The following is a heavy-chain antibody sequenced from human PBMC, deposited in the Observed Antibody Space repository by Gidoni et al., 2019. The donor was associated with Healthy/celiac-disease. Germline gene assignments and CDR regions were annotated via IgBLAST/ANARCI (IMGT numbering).Heavy chain of an antibody. V-gene: IGHV3-49*04. D-gene: IGHD6-13*01. CDR3: TRDGSSWLGWFDP. Sequence: EVQLVESGGGLVQPGRSLRLSCTASGFTFGDLAMSWVRQAPGKGREWVSFIRSKAYGETTEYAASVKGRFTISRDDSKSIAYLQMNSLKTEDTAVYYCTRDGSSWLGWFDPWGQGTLVTVSS. CDR1: GFTFGDLA. J-gene: IGHJ5*02. CDR2: IRSKAYGETT.